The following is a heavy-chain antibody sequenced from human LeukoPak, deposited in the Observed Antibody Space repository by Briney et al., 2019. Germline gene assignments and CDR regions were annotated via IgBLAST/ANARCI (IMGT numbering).Heavy chain of an antibody. D-gene: IGHD3-22*01. V-gene: IGHV3-21*01. Sequence: TGGSLRLSCAASGFTFSSYSMNWVRQAPGKGLEWVSSISSSSSYIYYADSVKGRFTISRDNAKNSLYLQMNSLRAEDTAVYYCARARDYYDSSGYYLYGMDVCGQGTTVTVSS. CDR3: ARARDYYDSSGYYLYGMDV. CDR2: ISSSSSYI. J-gene: IGHJ6*02. CDR1: GFTFSSYS.